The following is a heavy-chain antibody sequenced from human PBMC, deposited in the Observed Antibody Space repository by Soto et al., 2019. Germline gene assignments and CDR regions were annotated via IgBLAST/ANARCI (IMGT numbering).Heavy chain of an antibody. CDR2: ISPEGSYQ. V-gene: IGHV3-30*18. CDR1: GFTFSFFG. J-gene: IGHJ6*02. Sequence: QVQLVESGGGVVQPGRSLRLSCAASGFTFSFFGMHWVRQAPGKGLEGVAVISPEGSYQVYAASVMGRFTISRDNFENTVYLQMNSLTAEDTAVYYCTKPTYSHSWYGMHVWGQGTTVTVSS. D-gene: IGHD4-4*01. CDR3: TKPTYSHSWYGMHV.